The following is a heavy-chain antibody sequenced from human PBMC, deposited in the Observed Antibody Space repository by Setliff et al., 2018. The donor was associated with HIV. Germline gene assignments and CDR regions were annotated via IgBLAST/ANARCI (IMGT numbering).Heavy chain of an antibody. CDR1: GYFINIGHY. J-gene: IGHJ5*01. D-gene: IGHD1-1*01. CDR2: IYHSGGT. CDR3: ATDTSISWFYH. Sequence: TLSLTCRVSGYFINIGHYCGWLRQSPGKGLEWIGTIYHSGGTYYNPSLKSRVTISVDTSNNQFSLRMNSVTAADTAVYYCATDTSISWFYHWGQGTLVTVSS. V-gene: IGHV4-38-2*02.